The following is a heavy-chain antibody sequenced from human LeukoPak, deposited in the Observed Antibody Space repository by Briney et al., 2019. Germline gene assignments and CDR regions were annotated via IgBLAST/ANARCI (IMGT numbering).Heavy chain of an antibody. Sequence: PGGSLRLSCAASGFTFSSYSMNWVRQAPGKGLEWVSSISSRSSYIYYADSVEGRFTISRDNAKNSLYLQMNSLRAEDTAVYYCARDPMSGGATSIDYWGQGTLVTVSS. CDR2: ISSRSSYI. D-gene: IGHD5-12*01. CDR1: GFTFSSYS. CDR3: ARDPMSGGATSIDY. J-gene: IGHJ4*02. V-gene: IGHV3-21*01.